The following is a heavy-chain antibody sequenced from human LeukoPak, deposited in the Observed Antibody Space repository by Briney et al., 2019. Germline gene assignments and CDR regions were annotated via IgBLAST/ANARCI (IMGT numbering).Heavy chain of an antibody. CDR3: ARELGYSGYDFDY. V-gene: IGHV4-59*01. J-gene: IGHJ4*02. D-gene: IGHD5-12*01. CDR2: IYYSGST. Sequence: PSETLSLTCTVSGGSISSYYWSWIRQPPGKGLEWIGYIYYSGSTNYNPSLKSRVTISVDTSKNQFSLKLSSVTAADTAVYYCARELGYSGYDFDYWGQGTLVTVSS. CDR1: GGSISSYY.